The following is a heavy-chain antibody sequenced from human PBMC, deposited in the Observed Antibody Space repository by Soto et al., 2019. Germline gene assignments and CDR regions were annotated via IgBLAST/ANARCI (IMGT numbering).Heavy chain of an antibody. V-gene: IGHV3-7*01. CDR3: VADGSTGWHFDS. CDR2: TRQDGGQR. CDR1: GFTLSSYW. J-gene: IGHJ4*02. D-gene: IGHD6-19*01. Sequence: EVQLVESGGGLVQPGGSLRLSCEASGFTLSSYWMSWIRQAPGKGLEWVANTRQDGGQRYLVDSVQGRFTISRDNAKNSVYLQMNSLRAEDTAVYYCVADGSTGWHFDSWGQGALVTVSS.